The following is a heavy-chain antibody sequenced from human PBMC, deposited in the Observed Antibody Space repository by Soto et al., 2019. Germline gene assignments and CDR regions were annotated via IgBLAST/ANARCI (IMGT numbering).Heavy chain of an antibody. Sequence: QVQLVQSGAEVKKPGASVKVSCKASGYTFTSYAMHWVRQAPGQRLEWMGWINAGNGNTKYSQKFQGRGTITRDTSASTAYMELSSLRSEDTAVYYCARHRTAGAFDIWGQGTMVTVSS. J-gene: IGHJ3*02. CDR3: ARHRTAGAFDI. V-gene: IGHV1-3*01. CDR1: GYTFTSYA. CDR2: INAGNGNT.